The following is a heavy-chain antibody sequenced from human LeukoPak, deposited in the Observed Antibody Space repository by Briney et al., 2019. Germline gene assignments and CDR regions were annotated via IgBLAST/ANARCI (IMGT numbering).Heavy chain of an antibody. CDR1: GYTFTGYY. CDR2: INPNSGGT. J-gene: IGHJ4*02. CDR3: ASEGSRGYSYGN. D-gene: IGHD5-18*01. Sequence: ASVKVSCKATGYTFTGYYMHWVRQAPGQGLEWMGRINPNSGGTNYAQKFQGRVTMTRDTSISTAYMELSRLRSDDTAVYYCASEGSRGYSYGNWGQGTLVTVSS. V-gene: IGHV1-2*06.